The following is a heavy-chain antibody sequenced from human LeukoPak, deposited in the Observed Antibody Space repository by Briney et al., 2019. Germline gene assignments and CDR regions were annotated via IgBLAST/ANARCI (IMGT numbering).Heavy chain of an antibody. Sequence: SETLSLTCTVSGGSISSYYWSWIRQPPGKGLEWIGYIYYSGSTNYNPSLKSRVTISVDTSKNQFSLKLSSVTAADTAVYYCARVLRKWGLPRAQQNNWFDPWGQGTLVTVSS. CDR2: IYYSGST. D-gene: IGHD1-26*01. V-gene: IGHV4-59*01. J-gene: IGHJ5*02. CDR1: GGSISSYY. CDR3: ARVLRKWGLPRAQQNNWFDP.